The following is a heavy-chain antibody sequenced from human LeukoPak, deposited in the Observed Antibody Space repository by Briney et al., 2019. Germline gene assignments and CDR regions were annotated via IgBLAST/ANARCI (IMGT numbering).Heavy chain of an antibody. CDR1: GFTFSSYA. D-gene: IGHD3-3*01. Sequence: GGSLRLSCAASGFTFSSYAMSWVRQAPGKGLEWVSAISGSGGGTYYADSVKGRFTISRDNSKNTLYLQMNSLRAEDTAVYYCAKVYDFWSGYFWVHWGQGTLVTVSS. CDR2: ISGSGGGT. CDR3: AKVYDFWSGYFWVH. V-gene: IGHV3-23*01. J-gene: IGHJ4*02.